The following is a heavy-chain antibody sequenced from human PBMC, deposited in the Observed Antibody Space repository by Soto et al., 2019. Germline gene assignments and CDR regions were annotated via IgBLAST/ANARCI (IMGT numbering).Heavy chain of an antibody. J-gene: IGHJ4*02. CDR2: FSSTGGT. CDR1: GASISSSSFH. CDR3: ARRAPSVDY. Sequence: QLQLQESGPGLVKPSETLSLTCTVSGASISSSSFHWAWIRQPPGKGLEWIGSFSSTGGTYSNPSLKSRVIVSADTSKKQDSLKLTSVTAADTAVYYCARRAPSVDYWGQGTLVTVSS. V-gene: IGHV4-39*01.